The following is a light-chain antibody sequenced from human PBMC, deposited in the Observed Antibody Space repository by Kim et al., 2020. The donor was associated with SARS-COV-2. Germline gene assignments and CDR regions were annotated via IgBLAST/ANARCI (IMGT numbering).Light chain of an antibody. CDR2: AYN. CDR1: SSTVGAGNA. CDR3: QSYDSSLTGWV. J-gene: IGLJ3*02. V-gene: IGLV1-40*01. Sequence: QRVTISCTGSSSTVGAGNAIHCYQQVPRTAPKLLIFAYNNRPSGVPDRFSGSKSGTSASLTITGLQAEDEADYYCQSYDSSLTGWVFGGGTQLTVL.